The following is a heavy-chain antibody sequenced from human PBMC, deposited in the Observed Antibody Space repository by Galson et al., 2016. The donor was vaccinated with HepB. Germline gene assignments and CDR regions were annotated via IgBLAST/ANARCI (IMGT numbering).Heavy chain of an antibody. CDR1: GYSFINYY. D-gene: IGHD3-10*01. CDR2: INPIGGST. Sequence: SVKVSCKASGYSFINYYMHWVRQAPGQGLEWMGIINPIGGSTSYAQKFQGRVTMTRDTSTSTVYMDLGSLRSEDTAVYYCARELTVVRGDDYGMDVWGQGTTVTVSS. V-gene: IGHV1-46*01. CDR3: ARELTVVRGDDYGMDV. J-gene: IGHJ6*02.